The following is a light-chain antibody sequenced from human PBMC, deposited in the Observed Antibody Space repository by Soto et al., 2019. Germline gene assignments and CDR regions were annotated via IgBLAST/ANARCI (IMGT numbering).Light chain of an antibody. CDR3: QQRSNWPPLT. CDR2: DAS. Sequence: EIVLTQSPATLSLSPGERATLSCRASQSVSSYLAWYQQKPGQAPRLLIYDASNRASGIPARFSGSGCGTDFTLTVSSLEPEDFAVYCCQQRSNWPPLTFGGGTKVEIK. V-gene: IGKV3-11*01. J-gene: IGKJ4*02. CDR1: QSVSSY.